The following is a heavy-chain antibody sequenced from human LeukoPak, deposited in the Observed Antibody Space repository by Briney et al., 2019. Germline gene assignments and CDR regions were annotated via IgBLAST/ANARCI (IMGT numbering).Heavy chain of an antibody. CDR2: INHSGST. CDR3: ARGARSAPDY. Sequence: SETLSLTCAVYGGSFSGYYWSWIRQPPGKGLEWIGEINHSGSTNYNPPLKRRATLSVDTSKPQFSPKLSSVTAADTAVYYGARGARSAPDYWGQGTLVTVSS. V-gene: IGHV4-34*01. J-gene: IGHJ4*02. CDR1: GGSFSGYY.